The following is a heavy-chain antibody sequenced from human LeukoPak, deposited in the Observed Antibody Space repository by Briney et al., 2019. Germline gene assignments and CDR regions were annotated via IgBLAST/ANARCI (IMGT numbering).Heavy chain of an antibody. J-gene: IGHJ5*02. CDR3: ARVGGSSWYENWFDP. CDR1: GYTFTGYY. Sequence: GASVKVSCKASGYTFTGYYMHWMRQAPGQGLEWMGRINPNSGGTNYAQKFQGRVTMTRDTSISTAYMELSRLRSDDTAVYYCARVGGSSWYENWFDPWGQGTLVTVSS. D-gene: IGHD6-13*01. CDR2: INPNSGGT. V-gene: IGHV1-2*06.